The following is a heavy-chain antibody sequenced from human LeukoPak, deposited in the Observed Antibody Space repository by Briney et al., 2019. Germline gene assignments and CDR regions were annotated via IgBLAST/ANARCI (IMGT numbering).Heavy chain of an antibody. CDR3: TSRQLERYYYYMDV. Sequence: GGSLRLSCAASGFTFSGSAMHWVRQASGKGLEWVGRIRSKANSYATAYAASVKGRFTISRDDSKNTAYLQMNSLKTEDTAVYYCTSRQLERYYYYMDVWGKGTTVTISS. V-gene: IGHV3-73*01. D-gene: IGHD1-1*01. CDR1: GFTFSGSA. J-gene: IGHJ6*03. CDR2: IRSKANSYAT.